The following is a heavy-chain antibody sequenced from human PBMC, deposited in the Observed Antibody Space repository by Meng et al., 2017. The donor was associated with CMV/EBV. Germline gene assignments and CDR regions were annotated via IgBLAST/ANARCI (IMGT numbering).Heavy chain of an antibody. J-gene: IGHJ4*02. CDR3: VRSSGWSLFDY. CDR2: VNSNNDAT. CDR1: GFTFSDYY. Sequence: QRPLVQSGAETRKPGASVKVSCTTSGFTFSDYYIHWVRQAPGQGLEWMGWVNSNNDATNYARKFQGRVSMTRDTSISTAHMELSRLMSDDTAVYYCVRSSGWSLFDYWGQGTLVTVSS. V-gene: IGHV1-2*02. D-gene: IGHD6-19*01.